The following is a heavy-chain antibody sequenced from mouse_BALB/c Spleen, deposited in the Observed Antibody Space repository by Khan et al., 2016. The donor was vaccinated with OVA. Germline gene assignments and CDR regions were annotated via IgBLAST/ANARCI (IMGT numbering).Heavy chain of an antibody. D-gene: IGHD2-10*02. CDR1: GYSITSDYA. Sequence: EVKLEVSGPGLVKPSQSLSLTCTVTGYSITSDYAWNWIRQFPGNKLEWMGFISYSGNTKYNPSLKSRISMTRDTSKNQFFLQLNSVTPEDTATDSCARVYGEDFDYWGQGTTLIVSS. CDR3: ARVYGEDFDY. V-gene: IGHV3-2*02. J-gene: IGHJ2*01. CDR2: ISYSGNT.